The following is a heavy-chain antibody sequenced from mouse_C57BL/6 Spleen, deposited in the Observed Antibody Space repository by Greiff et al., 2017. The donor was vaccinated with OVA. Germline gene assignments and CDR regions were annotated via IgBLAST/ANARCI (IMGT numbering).Heavy chain of an antibody. J-gene: IGHJ4*01. CDR1: GFTFSDAW. CDR3: TTGLRPPRAMDY. Sequence: EVKVEESGGGLVQPGGSMKLSCAASGFTFSDAWMDWVRQSPEKGLEWVAEIRNKANNHATYYAESVKGRFTISRDDSKSSVYLQMNSLRAEDTGIYYCTTGLRPPRAMDYWGQGTSVTVSS. CDR2: IRNKANNHAT. V-gene: IGHV6-6*01. D-gene: IGHD2-4*01.